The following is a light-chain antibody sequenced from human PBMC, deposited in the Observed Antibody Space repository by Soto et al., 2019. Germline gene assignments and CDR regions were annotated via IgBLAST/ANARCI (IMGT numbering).Light chain of an antibody. J-gene: IGLJ2*01. CDR2: GNS. CDR1: SSNIGAGYD. Sequence: QSVLTQPPSVSGAPGQRVTISCTGSSSNIGAGYDVHWYQQRPGTAPKLLIYGNSNRPSGVPDRFSGSKSGTSASLAITGLQAEDEADYYCQSYDSSLSAVVFGGGTKVTVL. V-gene: IGLV1-40*01. CDR3: QSYDSSLSAVV.